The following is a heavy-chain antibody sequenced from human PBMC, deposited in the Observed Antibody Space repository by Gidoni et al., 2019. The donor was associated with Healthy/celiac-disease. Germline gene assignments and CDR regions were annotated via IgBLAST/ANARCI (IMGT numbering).Heavy chain of an antibody. V-gene: IGHV3-23*01. CDR2: ISGSGGST. CDR3: AKALAAAGGSRYFDL. D-gene: IGHD6-13*01. Sequence: EVQLLESGGGLLQPGGSLRLSCAASGFPFSSYAMSWVRQAPGKGLEWVSAISGSGGSTYYADSVKGRFTISRDNSKNTLYLQMNSLRAEDTAVYYCAKALAAAGGSRYFDLWGRGTLVTVSS. CDR1: GFPFSSYA. J-gene: IGHJ2*01.